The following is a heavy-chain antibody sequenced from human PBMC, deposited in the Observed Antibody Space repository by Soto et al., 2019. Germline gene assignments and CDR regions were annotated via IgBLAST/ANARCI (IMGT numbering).Heavy chain of an antibody. CDR3: ARALVPGGEYDFDY. Sequence: QVQLQESGPGLVKPSQTLSLTCTVSGGSISSGGYYWSWIRQPPGKGLEWIGYISYSGSTYYNPSLKSQVTISVDTSKNQFSLKVNSVTAADTAVYYCARALVPGGEYDFDYWGQGNLVTVSS. CDR2: ISYSGST. V-gene: IGHV4-30-4*01. J-gene: IGHJ4*02. CDR1: GGSISSGGYY. D-gene: IGHD4-17*01.